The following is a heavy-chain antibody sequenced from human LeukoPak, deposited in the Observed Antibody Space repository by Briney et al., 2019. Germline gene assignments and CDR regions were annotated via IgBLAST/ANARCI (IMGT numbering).Heavy chain of an antibody. J-gene: IGHJ4*02. D-gene: IGHD1-1*01. V-gene: IGHV1-46*01. CDR2: INASGDRT. CDR1: GYTFTNYY. Sequence: GASVTVSFKGSGYTFTNYYMHWVRQAPGQGLEWMGIINASGDRTNYTRKFKGRFTMTRDTSTSTVYMELSSLRSEDTAVYYCARGRNRPANYYFDFWGQGTLVTVSS. CDR3: ARGRNRPANYYFDF.